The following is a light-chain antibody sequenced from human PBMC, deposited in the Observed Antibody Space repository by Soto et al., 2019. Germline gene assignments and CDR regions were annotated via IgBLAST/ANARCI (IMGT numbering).Light chain of an antibody. V-gene: IGKV3-20*01. CDR3: QQYGSSPPNA. J-gene: IGKJ5*01. Sequence: ETVMTQSPATLSVSPGERANLSCRSSQSVNSNLAWYQQKLGQAPRVLIYGASSRATGIPDRFSGSGSGTDFTLTISRLEPEDFAVYYCQQYGSSPPNAFGQGTRLEIK. CDR2: GAS. CDR1: QSVNSN.